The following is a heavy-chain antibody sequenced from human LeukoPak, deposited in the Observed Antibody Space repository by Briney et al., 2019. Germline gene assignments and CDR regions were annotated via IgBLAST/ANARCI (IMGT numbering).Heavy chain of an antibody. V-gene: IGHV4-34*01. D-gene: IGHD3-22*01. CDR1: GGSLSGYY. CDR3: ARVATRYYYDSSGYYYVI. CDR2: INHRGIT. J-gene: IGHJ4*02. Sequence: SETLSLTCAVYGGSLSGYYWSWIRQPPGKGVEWMGEINHRGITTYNPSLKSPVTISVDTSKNQFSLKLSSVTAADTAVYYCARVATRYYYDSSGYYYVIWGQGTLVTVSS.